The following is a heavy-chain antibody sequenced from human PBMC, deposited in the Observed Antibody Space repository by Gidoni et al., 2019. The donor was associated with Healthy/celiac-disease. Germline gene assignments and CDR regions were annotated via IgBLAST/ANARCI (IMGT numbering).Heavy chain of an antibody. J-gene: IGHJ1*01. Sequence: QVQLQESGPGLVKPSQTLSLTCTVSGGSISSGDYYWSWIRQPPGKGLEWIGYIYYSGSTYYNPSLKSRVTISVDTSKNQFSLKLSSVTAADTAVYYCARVRYCSGGSCYGAEYFQHWGQGTLVTVSS. V-gene: IGHV4-30-4*01. CDR2: IYYSGST. CDR3: ARVRYCSGGSCYGAEYFQH. CDR1: GGSISSGDYY. D-gene: IGHD2-15*01.